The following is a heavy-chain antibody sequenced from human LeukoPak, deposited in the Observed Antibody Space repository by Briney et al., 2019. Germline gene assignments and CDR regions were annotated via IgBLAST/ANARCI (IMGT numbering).Heavy chain of an antibody. D-gene: IGHD3-10*01. CDR3: ARGLRYYGSGSYYALDY. V-gene: IGHV3-53*01. Sequence: GGSLRLSCAASGFTVSSNYMSWVRQAPGKGLEWVSVIYSGGSTYYADSVKGRFTISRDNSKNTLYLQMNSLRAEDTAVYYCARGLRYYGSGSYYALDYWGQGTLVTVSS. CDR2: IYSGGST. CDR1: GFTVSSNY. J-gene: IGHJ4*02.